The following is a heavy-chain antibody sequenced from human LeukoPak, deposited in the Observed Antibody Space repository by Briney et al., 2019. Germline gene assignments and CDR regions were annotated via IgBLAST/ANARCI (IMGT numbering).Heavy chain of an antibody. J-gene: IGHJ4*02. CDR1: GGSISCYY. CDR3: ARLNGGY. V-gene: IGHV4-59*08. CDR2: IDYSGST. D-gene: IGHD1-1*01. Sequence: SETLTFTCTSSGGSISCYYWSWIRQPPGKGLEWIGYIDYSGSTNYNPSLRSRVTISVDRSKNQFSLKVRSVTAADTAVYYCARLNGGYWGQGTRVTVSS.